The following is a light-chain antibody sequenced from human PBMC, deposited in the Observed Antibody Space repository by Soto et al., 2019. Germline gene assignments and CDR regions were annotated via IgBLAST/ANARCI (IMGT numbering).Light chain of an antibody. CDR3: QQHSNWPLT. Sequence: EIVLTQSPATLSLSPGEGATLSCRASQSLSRHLVWYQQKPGQAPRLLIYDVFNRATGIPARFSGSGSGTDFTLTISSLEPEDFAVYYCQQHSNWPLTFGGGTKADIK. V-gene: IGKV3-11*01. J-gene: IGKJ4*01. CDR1: QSLSRH. CDR2: DVF.